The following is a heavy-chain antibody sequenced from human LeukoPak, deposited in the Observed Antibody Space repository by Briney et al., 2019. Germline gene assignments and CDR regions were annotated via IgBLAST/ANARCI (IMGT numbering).Heavy chain of an antibody. CDR1: GYTFTSYD. D-gene: IGHD3-3*01. CDR3: ARQQRDALFGVVMGFGFDY. Sequence: ASVKVSCKASGYTFTSYDINWVRQAPGQGLEWMGWMTPKSGDTGFAQRFQGRVTFTRDTSIGTAYLELSGLTSEDTAVYYCARQQRDALFGVVMGFGFDYWGQGILVTVSS. J-gene: IGHJ4*02. V-gene: IGHV1-8*01. CDR2: MTPKSGDT.